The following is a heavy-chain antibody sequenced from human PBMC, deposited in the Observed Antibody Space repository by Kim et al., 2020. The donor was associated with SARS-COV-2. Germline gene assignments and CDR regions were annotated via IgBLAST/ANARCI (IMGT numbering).Heavy chain of an antibody. CDR2: IDGRGRST. V-gene: IGHV3-74*01. CDR1: GFTFSTYW. J-gene: IGHJ3*01. D-gene: IGHD2-15*01. Sequence: GGSLRLSCAASGFTFSTYWMHWVRQAPGKGLVWVSHIDGRGRSTSYADSVKGRFTISRDNAKNTVYLQMNSLRAEDTAVYYCVRDRNFRMVVKLNHGAF. CDR3: VRDRNFRMVVKLNHGAF.